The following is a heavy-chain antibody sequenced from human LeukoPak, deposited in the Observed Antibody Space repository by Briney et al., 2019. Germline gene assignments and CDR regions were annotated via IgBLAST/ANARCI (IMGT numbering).Heavy chain of an antibody. CDR2: INRDGSRT. J-gene: IGHJ4*02. V-gene: IGHV3-74*01. CDR1: GFTFSNHW. Sequence: GGSLRLSCAASGFTFSNHWMHWVRQAPGKGLMWVSRINRDGSRTDYADSVKGRFTISRGDAKNTLYLQVNSLRAEDTALYYCARKRPNYFDYWGQGTLVTVSS. CDR3: ARKRPNYFDY.